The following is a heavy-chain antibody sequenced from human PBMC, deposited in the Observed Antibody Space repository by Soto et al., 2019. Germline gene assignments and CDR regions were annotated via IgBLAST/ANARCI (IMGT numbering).Heavy chain of an antibody. V-gene: IGHV1-69*01. Sequence: QVQLVQSGAEVKKPGSSVKVSCKASGGTFSSYAISWVRQAPGQGLEWMGGIIPIFGTANYAQKFQGRVTITADESTSTAYMELSSLRSEDTAVYYCAIRAKNYDYYYYGMDVWGQGPTVTVSS. D-gene: IGHD3-16*01. CDR1: GGTFSSYA. J-gene: IGHJ6*02. CDR2: IIPIFGTA. CDR3: AIRAKNYDYYYYGMDV.